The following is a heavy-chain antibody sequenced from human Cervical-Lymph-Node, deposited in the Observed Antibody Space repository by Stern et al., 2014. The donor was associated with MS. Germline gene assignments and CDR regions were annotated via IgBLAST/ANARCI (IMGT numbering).Heavy chain of an antibody. D-gene: IGHD3-22*01. CDR1: GFTFSSYW. CDR3: ARENTAHYYDSSRFDY. CDR2: INSDGSST. Sequence: VQLVESGGGLVQPGGSLRLSCAASGFTFSSYWMHWVRQAPGKGLVWVSRINSDGSSTGYADSVKGRFTISRDNAKNTLHLQMNSLRAEDTAVYYCARENTAHYYDSSRFDYWGQGTLVTVSS. J-gene: IGHJ4*02. V-gene: IGHV3-74*01.